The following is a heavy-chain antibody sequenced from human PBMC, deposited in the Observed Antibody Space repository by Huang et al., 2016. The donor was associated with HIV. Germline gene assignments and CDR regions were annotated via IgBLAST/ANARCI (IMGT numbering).Heavy chain of an antibody. Sequence: VQLVQSGAEVKKPGESLKISCKGSGYSFSSYWIAWVRQMPGKGLEGMEIIFPDDSDTTYSPSFEGKVTISADKSIGTAYLQWSSLKASDTAMYYCARRFSSSSGYFDYWGQGSLVTVSS. D-gene: IGHD6-6*01. V-gene: IGHV5-51*01. CDR1: GYSFSSYW. J-gene: IGHJ4*02. CDR2: IFPDDSDT. CDR3: ARRFSSSSGYFDY.